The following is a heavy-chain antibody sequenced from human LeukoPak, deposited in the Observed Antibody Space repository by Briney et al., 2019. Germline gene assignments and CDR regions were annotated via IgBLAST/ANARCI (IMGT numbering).Heavy chain of an antibody. CDR2: FDPEDGET. J-gene: IGHJ4*02. Sequence: ASVKVSCKVSGYTRTELSMHWVRQAPGKGLEWMGGFDPEDGETIYEQKFQGRVTMTEDTFTNTAYMELSSLRSEDTAVYYCAVRGGSYAPFDYWGQGTLVTVSS. V-gene: IGHV1-24*01. D-gene: IGHD6-19*01. CDR1: GYTRTELS. CDR3: AVRGGSYAPFDY.